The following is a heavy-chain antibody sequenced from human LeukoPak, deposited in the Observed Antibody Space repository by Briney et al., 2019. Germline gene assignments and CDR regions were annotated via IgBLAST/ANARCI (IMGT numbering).Heavy chain of an antibody. CDR1: GGSISTYY. J-gene: IGHJ4*02. CDR2: IYSSGST. CDR3: ARALGEMATMSLDY. D-gene: IGHD5-24*01. V-gene: IGHV4-4*07. Sequence: SSETLSLTCTVSGGSISTYYWSWIRQPAGKGLEWIGRIYSSGSTNYNPSLKSRVTMSVDTSKNQFSLKLSSVTAADTAVYYCARALGEMATMSLDYWGQGTLVTVSS.